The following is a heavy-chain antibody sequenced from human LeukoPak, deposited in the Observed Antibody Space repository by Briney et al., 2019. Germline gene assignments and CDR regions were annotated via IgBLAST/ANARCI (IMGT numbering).Heavy chain of an antibody. CDR2: IYYSGST. Sequence: PSETLSLTCTVSGGSISSYYWSWIRQPPGKGLEWLGYIYYSGSTNYNPSLKSRVTISVDTSKNQFSLKLSSVTAADTAVYYCARLAAAGSLYYFDYWGQGTLVTVSS. V-gene: IGHV4-59*01. CDR1: GGSISSYY. J-gene: IGHJ4*02. CDR3: ARLAAAGSLYYFDY. D-gene: IGHD6-13*01.